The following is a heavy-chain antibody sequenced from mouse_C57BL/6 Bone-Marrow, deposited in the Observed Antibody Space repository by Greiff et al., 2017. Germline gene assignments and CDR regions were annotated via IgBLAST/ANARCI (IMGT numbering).Heavy chain of an antibody. V-gene: IGHV1-59*01. CDR1: GYTFTSYW. J-gene: IGHJ4*01. CDR2: IDPSDSYT. CDR3: ARRGIYYYGSSPYYYAMDY. Sequence: QVQLQQPGAELVRPGTSVKLSCKASGYTFTSYWMHWVKQRPGQGLEWIGVIDPSDSYTNYNQKFKGKATLTVDTSSSTAYMQRSSLTSEDSAVYYCARRGIYYYGSSPYYYAMDYWGQGTSVTVSS. D-gene: IGHD1-1*01.